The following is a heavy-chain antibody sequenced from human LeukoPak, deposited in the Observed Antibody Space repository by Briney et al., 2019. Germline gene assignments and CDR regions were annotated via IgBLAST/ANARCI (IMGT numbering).Heavy chain of an antibody. CDR1: GDSVSSNSAA. D-gene: IGHD2-2*01. V-gene: IGHV6-1*01. CDR3: VRVREVDYALDY. J-gene: IGHJ4*02. Sequence: RSQTLSLTCAISGDSVSSNSAAWNWVRQSPSRGLQWLGRTYYRSKWHFDYAVSLKSRITVNPDTSRNQFSLQLNSVTPEDTAVYYCVRVREVDYALDYWGQGTLVTVSS. CDR2: TYYRSKWHF.